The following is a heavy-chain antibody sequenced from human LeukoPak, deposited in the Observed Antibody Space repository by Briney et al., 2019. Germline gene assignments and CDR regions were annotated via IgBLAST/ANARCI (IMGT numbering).Heavy chain of an antibody. Sequence: SETLSLTCTVSGGSISSYYWTWIRQPPGKGLEWVGYIYYSGNTNHNPSLKSRVTISVDTTKSQFSLKLSSVTAADTAVYYCASLSSTGRRAFDIWGQGTMVTVSS. J-gene: IGHJ3*02. CDR3: ASLSSTGRRAFDI. D-gene: IGHD2-8*02. V-gene: IGHV4-59*08. CDR1: GGSISSYY. CDR2: IYYSGNT.